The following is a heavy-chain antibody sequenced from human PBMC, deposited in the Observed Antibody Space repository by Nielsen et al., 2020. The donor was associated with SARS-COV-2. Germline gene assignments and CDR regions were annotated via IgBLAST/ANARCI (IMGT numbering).Heavy chain of an antibody. J-gene: IGHJ4*02. CDR1: GFTFDDYA. V-gene: IGHV3-9*01. D-gene: IGHD3-22*01. Sequence: SLKISCAASGFTFDDYAMHWVRQAPGKGLEWVSGISWNSGSIGYADSVKGRFTISRDNAKNSLYLQMNSLRAEDTALYYCAKGLSGGYYLDFDYWGQGTLVTVSS. CDR3: AKGLSGGYYLDFDY. CDR2: ISWNSGSI.